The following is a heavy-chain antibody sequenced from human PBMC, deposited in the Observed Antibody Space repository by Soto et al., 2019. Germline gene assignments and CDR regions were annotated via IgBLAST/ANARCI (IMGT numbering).Heavy chain of an antibody. CDR1: GFTFSDYY. V-gene: IGHV3-11*05. Sequence: GGSLRLSCAASGFTFSDYYMSWIRQAPGKGLEWVSYISRSSSYTNYADSVKGRFTISRDNAKNSLNLQMNSLRAEDTAVYYCARESLPVDTAMPPFDYWGQGTLVTVSS. J-gene: IGHJ4*02. D-gene: IGHD5-18*01. CDR3: ARESLPVDTAMPPFDY. CDR2: ISRSSSYT.